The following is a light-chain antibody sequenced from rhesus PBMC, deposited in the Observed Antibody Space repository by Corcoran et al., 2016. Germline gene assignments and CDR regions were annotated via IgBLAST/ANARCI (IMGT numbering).Light chain of an antibody. J-gene: IGKJ4*01. CDR1: EIVDNY. CDR2: KAS. Sequence: DIQMTQSPSSLSASVGDRVTISCRTSEIVDNYLHWYQQKPGKAPRLLIYKASTLQSGVTSRFSGSGSGRDVTLIISCVQPEDFATYYCQHSYGIPLTFGGGTKVDLK. V-gene: IGKV1-74*01. CDR3: QHSYGIPLT.